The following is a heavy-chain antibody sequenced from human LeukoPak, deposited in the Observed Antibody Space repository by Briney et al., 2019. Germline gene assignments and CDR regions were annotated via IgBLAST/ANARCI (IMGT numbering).Heavy chain of an antibody. D-gene: IGHD2-2*01. CDR1: GYTFTSYD. CDR2: INPSGGST. Sequence: ASVKVSCKASGYTFTSYDINWVRQATGQGLEWMGIINPSGGSTSYAQTFQGRVTMTRDTSTSTVYMELSSLRSEDTAVYYCAKDGYCSSTNCYPAPYWGQGTLVTVSS. CDR3: AKDGYCSSTNCYPAPY. J-gene: IGHJ4*02. V-gene: IGHV1-46*01.